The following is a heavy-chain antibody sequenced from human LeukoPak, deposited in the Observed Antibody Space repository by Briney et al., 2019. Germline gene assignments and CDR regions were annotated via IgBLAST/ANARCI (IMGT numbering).Heavy chain of an antibody. CDR2: IYYSGST. Sequence: SETLSLTCTVSGGSISSDYWSWIRQPPGKGLEWIGHIYYSGSTNYNPSLNSRVTISVDTSKNQLSLKMSSVTAADTAVYYCAKWTNCGGDCYWLQHWGRGTLVSVS. J-gene: IGHJ1*01. CDR1: GGSISSDY. D-gene: IGHD2-21*02. CDR3: AKWTNCGGDCYWLQH. V-gene: IGHV4-59*08.